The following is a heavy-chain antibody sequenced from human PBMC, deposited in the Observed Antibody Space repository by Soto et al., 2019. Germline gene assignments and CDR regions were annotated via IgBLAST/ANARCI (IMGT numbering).Heavy chain of an antibody. D-gene: IGHD4-17*01. CDR3: ARGGGPFMNSVTNPFDY. CDR1: GYTFTSYD. J-gene: IGHJ4*02. V-gene: IGHV1-8*01. Sequence: ASVKVSCKASGYTFTSYDISWVRQATGQGLEWMGWMNTNSGNTGYAQKFQGRVTMTRNTSISTAYMELDSLRTEDTAVYYCARGGGPFMNSVTNPFDYWGQGTLVTVS. CDR2: MNTNSGNT.